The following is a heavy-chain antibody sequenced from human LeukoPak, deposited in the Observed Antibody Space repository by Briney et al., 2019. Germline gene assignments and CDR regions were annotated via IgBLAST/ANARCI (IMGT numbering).Heavy chain of an antibody. CDR1: GFTFSSYA. D-gene: IGHD3-16*01. J-gene: IGHJ4*02. Sequence: PGGSLRLSCAASGFTFSSYAMSWVRQAPGKGLEWVSGISGSGDNTYYADSVKGRFTISRDNSKNTLYLQMNSLRAEDTAVYYCARVRGSGYLDYWGQGTLVTVSS. V-gene: IGHV3-23*01. CDR3: ARVRGSGYLDY. CDR2: ISGSGDNT.